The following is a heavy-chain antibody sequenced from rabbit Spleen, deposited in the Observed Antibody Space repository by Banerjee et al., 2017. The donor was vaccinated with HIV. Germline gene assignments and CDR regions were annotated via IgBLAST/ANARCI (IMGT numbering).Heavy chain of an antibody. V-gene: IGHV1S45*01. Sequence: QEQLEESGGGLVKPEGSLTLTCKASGFPFSNKAVMCWVRQAPGKGLEWIACIYTGGSGSTAYASWAKGRFTVSKTSSTTVTLQLNSLTAADTATYFCARETSSGWGIVSFYFSLWGPGTLVTVS. CDR1: GFPFSNKAV. J-gene: IGHJ4*01. CDR2: IYTGGSGST. D-gene: IGHD4-1*01. CDR3: ARETSSGWGIVSFYFSL.